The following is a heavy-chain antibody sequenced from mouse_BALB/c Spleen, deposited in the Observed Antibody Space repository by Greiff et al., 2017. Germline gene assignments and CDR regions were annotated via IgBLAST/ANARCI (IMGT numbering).Heavy chain of an antibody. CDR2: ISSGGSYT. Sequence: EVHLVESGGGLVKPGGSLKLSCAASGFTFSSYAMSWVRQSPEKRLEWVAEISSGGSYTYYPDTVTGRFTISRDNAKNTLYLEMSSLRSEDTAMYYCARDSGQVMDYWGQGTSVTVSS. CDR3: ARDSGQVMDY. J-gene: IGHJ4*01. V-gene: IGHV5-9-4*01. CDR1: GFTFSSYA. D-gene: IGHD3-2*02.